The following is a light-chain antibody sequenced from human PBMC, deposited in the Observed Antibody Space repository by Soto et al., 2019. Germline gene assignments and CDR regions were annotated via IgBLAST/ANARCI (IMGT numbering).Light chain of an antibody. CDR1: SSNIGSNP. J-gene: IGLJ2*01. Sequence: QSVLTQPPSASGTPGQRVTISCSGSSSNIGSNPVNWYQQLPGTAPKLLIYSNYQRPSGVPGRFSGSKSGASASLAISGLQSEDEADYHCAAWDDSLNGHVVFGGGTKLTVL. CDR2: SNY. CDR3: AAWDDSLNGHVV. V-gene: IGLV1-44*01.